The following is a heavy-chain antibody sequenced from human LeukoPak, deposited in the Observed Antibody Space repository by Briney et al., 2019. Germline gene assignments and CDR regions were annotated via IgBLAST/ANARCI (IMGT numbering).Heavy chain of an antibody. CDR1: GFTFSSYW. J-gene: IGHJ4*02. D-gene: IGHD6-13*01. V-gene: IGHV3-7*01. Sequence: GGSLRLSCAASGFTFSSYWMSWVRQAPGKGLEWVANIKQDGSEKYYVDSVKGRFTISRDNAKNSLYLQMNSLRAEDTAVYYCAVSKGGIAAAGAKTFDYWGQGTLVTVSS. CDR3: AVSKGGIAAAGAKTFDY. CDR2: IKQDGSEK.